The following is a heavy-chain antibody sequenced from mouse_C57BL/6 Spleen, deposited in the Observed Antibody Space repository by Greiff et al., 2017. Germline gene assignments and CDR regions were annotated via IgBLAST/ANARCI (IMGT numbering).Heavy chain of an antibody. Sequence: QVQLQQSGAELARPGASVKMSCKASGYTFTSYTMHWVKQRPGQGLEWIGYINPSSGYTKYNQKFKDKATLTADKSSSTAYMQLSSLTSEDSAVYYCARSGGDYYGSSYWYFDVWGTGTTVTVSS. CDR3: ARSGGDYYGSSYWYFDV. J-gene: IGHJ1*03. CDR2: INPSSGYT. CDR1: GYTFTSYT. V-gene: IGHV1-4*01. D-gene: IGHD1-1*01.